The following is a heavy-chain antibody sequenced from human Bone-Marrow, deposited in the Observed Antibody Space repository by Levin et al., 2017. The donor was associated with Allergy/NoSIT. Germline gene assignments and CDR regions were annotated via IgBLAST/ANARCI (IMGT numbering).Heavy chain of an antibody. CDR3: ARGIASGGKTYYYYYMDV. J-gene: IGHJ6*03. V-gene: IGHV1-2*02. Sequence: ASVKVSCKASGYIFTDYYMHWVRQAPGQGLEWMGWINPNTGGTSYSQNFQGRVTMTGDTSISTAYMDLSSLRSDDTAVYYCARGIASGGKTYYYYYMDVWGRGTTVAVSS. CDR2: INPNTGGT. D-gene: IGHD6-13*01. CDR1: GYIFTDYY.